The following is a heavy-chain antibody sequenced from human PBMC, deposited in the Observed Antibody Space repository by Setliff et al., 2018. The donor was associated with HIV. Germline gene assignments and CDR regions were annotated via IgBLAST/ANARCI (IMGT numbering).Heavy chain of an antibody. CDR2: IYYSGST. Sequence: PSETLSLTCTVSGGSISSGGYYWSWIRQHPGKGLEWIEYIYYSGSTYYNPSLKSRVTISVDTSKNQFSLKLSSVTAADTAMYFCARESRNDFWSGYYRTFDIWGQGTMVTVSS. D-gene: IGHD3-3*01. V-gene: IGHV4-31*03. CDR3: ARESRNDFWSGYYRTFDI. J-gene: IGHJ3*02. CDR1: GGSISSGGYY.